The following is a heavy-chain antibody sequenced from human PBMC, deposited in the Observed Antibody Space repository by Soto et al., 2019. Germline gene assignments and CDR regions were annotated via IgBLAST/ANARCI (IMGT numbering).Heavy chain of an antibody. V-gene: IGHV3-13*01. CDR3: ARSSWNYGMDV. Sequence: EVQLVESGGGLVQPGGSLRLSCVASGFTISNYDMHWVRQPTGKGLEWVSTFVTTGDTYYPGSVKGRFTISRENAKNSLYLQMNSLRAEDTAVYYCARSSWNYGMDVWGQGTTVTVSS. CDR1: GFTISNYD. J-gene: IGHJ6*02. D-gene: IGHD2-15*01. CDR2: FVTTGDT.